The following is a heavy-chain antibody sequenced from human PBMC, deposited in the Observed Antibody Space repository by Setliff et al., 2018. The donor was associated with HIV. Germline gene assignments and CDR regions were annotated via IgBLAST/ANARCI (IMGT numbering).Heavy chain of an antibody. CDR1: GFIFSNYR. CDR3: ASVLRYYGSGSYPFGY. Sequence: GESLKISCAASGFIFSNYRMNWVRQAPGKGLEWVANIKQDGSEKYYVDSVKGRFTISRDNAKNSLYLQMNSLRAEDTAVYYCASVLRYYGSGSYPFGYWGQGTLVTVSS. CDR2: IKQDGSEK. D-gene: IGHD3-10*01. J-gene: IGHJ4*02. V-gene: IGHV3-7*01.